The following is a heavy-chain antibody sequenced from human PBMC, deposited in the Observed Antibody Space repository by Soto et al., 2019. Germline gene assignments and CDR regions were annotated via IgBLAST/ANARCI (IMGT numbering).Heavy chain of an antibody. CDR1: GGSIISYY. CDR3: ARVREPLTGGPWFDP. V-gene: IGHV4-59*12. CDR2: IYHSGST. Sequence: ETLSLTCTVSGGSIISYYWSWIRQPPGKGLEWIGYIYHSGSTNYNPSLKSRVTISVDTSKNQFSLKLSSVTAADTAVYYCARVREPLTGGPWFDPWGQGTLVTVSS. J-gene: IGHJ5*02. D-gene: IGHD1-26*01.